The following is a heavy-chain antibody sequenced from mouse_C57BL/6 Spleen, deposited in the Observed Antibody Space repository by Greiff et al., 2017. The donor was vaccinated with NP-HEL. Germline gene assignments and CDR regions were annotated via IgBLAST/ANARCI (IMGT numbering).Heavy chain of an antibody. V-gene: IGHV1-55*01. CDR3: ARWRVRRGDYFDY. D-gene: IGHD2-14*01. CDR2: IYPVSGST. Sequence: QVQLQQSGAELVKPGASVKMSCKASGYTFTSYWITWVKQSPGQGLEWIGDIYPVSGSTNYNEKLKSKATLPVDTSSSTAYMQLSSLIAEDTAVYYCARWRVRRGDYFDYWGQGTTLTVSS. CDR1: GYTFTSYW. J-gene: IGHJ2*01.